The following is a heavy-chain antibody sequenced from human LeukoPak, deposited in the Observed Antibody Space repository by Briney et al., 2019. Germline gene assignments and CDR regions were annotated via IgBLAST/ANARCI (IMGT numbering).Heavy chain of an antibody. CDR2: INPSGGST. CDR3: ARVGGFWSGYYTGYYYGMDV. CDR1: GYTFTSYY. V-gene: IGHV1-46*01. D-gene: IGHD3-3*01. Sequence: ASVKVSCRASGYTFTSYYMHWVRQAPGQGLEWMGIINPSGGSTSYAQKFQGRVTMTRDTSTSTVYMELSSLRSEDTAVYYCARVGGFWSGYYTGYYYGMDVWGQGTTVTVSS. J-gene: IGHJ6*02.